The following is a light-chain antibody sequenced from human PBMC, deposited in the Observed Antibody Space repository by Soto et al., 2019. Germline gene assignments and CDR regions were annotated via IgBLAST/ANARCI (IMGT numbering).Light chain of an antibody. Sequence: DIQMTQSPSSLSASVGDRVTITCRASQSISNYLNWYQQKPGKAPNLLIYAASSLHSGVPSRFSGSGSGTDFTLTISSLQPGDFATYFCQQSYITPGTFGQGTKVEIK. CDR1: QSISNY. J-gene: IGKJ1*01. CDR2: AAS. CDR3: QQSYITPGT. V-gene: IGKV1-39*01.